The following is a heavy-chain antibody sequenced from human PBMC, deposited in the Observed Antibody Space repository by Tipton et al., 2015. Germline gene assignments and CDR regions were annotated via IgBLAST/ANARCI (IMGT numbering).Heavy chain of an antibody. V-gene: IGHV3-72*01. CDR1: GFSFSDHY. D-gene: IGHD2-21*01. CDR3: ARHGMTRIIVATGYFDS. J-gene: IGHJ4*02. Sequence: SLRLSCAASGFSFSDHYMDWVRQAPGKGLEWVGLSRNKANSYTTEYAASVKGRFTISRDDSKNSLYLQMNSLRVDDTAVYYCARHGMTRIIVATGYFDSWGQGTLVTVSS. CDR2: SRNKANSYTT.